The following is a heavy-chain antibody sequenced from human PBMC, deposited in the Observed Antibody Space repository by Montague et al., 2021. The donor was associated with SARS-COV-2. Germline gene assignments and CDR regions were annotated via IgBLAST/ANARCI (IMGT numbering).Heavy chain of an antibody. Sequence: SETLSLTCTVSGVSVRSSYWWGWVRQPPGRGLEWVGEIFESGRTFYNPSLESRATLSMDKSKNQFFLELNSVTAADTAIYYCAKWVVAGNTRGVFDVWGQGTAVTVSS. J-gene: IGHJ3*01. CDR3: AKWVVAGNTRGVFDV. D-gene: IGHD6-19*01. CDR2: IFESGRT. CDR1: GVSVRSSYW. V-gene: IGHV4/OR15-8*02.